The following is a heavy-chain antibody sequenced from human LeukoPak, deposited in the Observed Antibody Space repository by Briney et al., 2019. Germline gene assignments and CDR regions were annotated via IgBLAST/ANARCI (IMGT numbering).Heavy chain of an antibody. J-gene: IGHJ5*02. CDR3: ARDPDIVVVPAAMGFDP. CDR2: INPNSGGT. Sequence: ASVKVSCKASGYTFTCYYMHWVRQAPGQGLEWMGWINPNSGGTNYAQKFQGRVTMTRDTSISTAYMELSRLRSDDTAVYYCARDPDIVVVPAAMGFDPWGQGTLVTVSS. V-gene: IGHV1-2*02. CDR1: GYTFTCYY. D-gene: IGHD2-2*01.